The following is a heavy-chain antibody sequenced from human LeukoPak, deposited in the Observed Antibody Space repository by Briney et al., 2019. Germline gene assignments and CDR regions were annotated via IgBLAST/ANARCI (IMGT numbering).Heavy chain of an antibody. CDR1: GYSFTNYW. V-gene: IGHV5-51*01. D-gene: IGHD2-15*01. J-gene: IGHJ5*02. CDR2: IYPADSDI. Sequence: GDSLKISCKGSGYSFTNYWIGWVRQMPGKGLEGMGIIYPADSDIRYSPSFQGQVTISADKSISTAYLQWSSLKASDTAMYYCARQEYCSGGSCYTWFAPWGRGTLVTVST. CDR3: ARQEYCSGGSCYTWFAP.